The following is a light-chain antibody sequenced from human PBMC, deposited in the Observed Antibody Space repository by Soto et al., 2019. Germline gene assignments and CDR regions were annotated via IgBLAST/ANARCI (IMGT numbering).Light chain of an antibody. Sequence: QSALTQPRSVSGSPGQSVTISCTGTSSDVGGYNYVSWYQQHPGKAPKLMIYDVSKRPSEVPDRFSGYKSGNTASRTISGLQGEDEDDYYFCSYGGSSFCVFGVGTKLHVL. CDR1: SSDVGGYNY. CDR2: DVS. CDR3: CSYGGSSFCV. V-gene: IGLV2-11*01. J-gene: IGLJ3*02.